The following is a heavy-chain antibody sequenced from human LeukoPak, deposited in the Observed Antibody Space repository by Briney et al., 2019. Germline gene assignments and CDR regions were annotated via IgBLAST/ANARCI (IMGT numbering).Heavy chain of an antibody. CDR3: ARHSRSNWFGP. CDR1: GGSISSSSYY. J-gene: IGHJ5*02. V-gene: IGHV4-39*01. CDR2: IYYSGST. Sequence: SETLSLTCTVSGGSISSSSYYWGWIRPPPGKGLEWIGSIYYSGSTYYNPSLKSRVTISVDTSKNQFSLKLSSVTAADTAVYYCARHSRSNWFGPWGQGTLVTVSS.